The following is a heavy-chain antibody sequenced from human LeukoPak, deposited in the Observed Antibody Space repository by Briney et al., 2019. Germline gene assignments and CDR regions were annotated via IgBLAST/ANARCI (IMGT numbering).Heavy chain of an antibody. CDR2: INHSGST. D-gene: IGHD6-6*01. V-gene: IGHV4-34*01. Sequence: PSETLSLTCAVYGGSFSGYYWSWIRQPPGKGLEWIGEINHSGSTNYNPPLKSRVTISVDTSKNQFSLKLSSVTAADTAVYYCASIAARRDPYYYYYYMDVWGKGTTVTVSS. CDR3: ASIAARRDPYYYYYYMDV. J-gene: IGHJ6*03. CDR1: GGSFSGYY.